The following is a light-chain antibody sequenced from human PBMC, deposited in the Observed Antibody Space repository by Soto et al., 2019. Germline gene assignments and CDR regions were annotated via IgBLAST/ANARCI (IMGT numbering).Light chain of an antibody. J-gene: IGLJ2*01. CDR2: EGN. CDR3: SSYAGSNTWI. Sequence: QSALTQPASASGSPGQSVTISCTGTSSDVGSYYNLVSWHQQHPGEAPKLIIYEGNKRPSGVPDRFSGSKSGNTASLTIYGLQAEEEADDCCSSYAGSNTWIFGGGTKLTVL. V-gene: IGLV2-23*01. CDR1: SSDVGSYYNL.